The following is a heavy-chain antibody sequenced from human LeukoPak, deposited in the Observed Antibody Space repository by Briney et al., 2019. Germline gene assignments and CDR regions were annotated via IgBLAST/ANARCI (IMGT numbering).Heavy chain of an antibody. CDR1: GGSCSGYY. CDR3: ARERGYSYGSQRKNDY. CDR2: INHSGST. Sequence: SETLSLTCGVYGGSCSGYYWSWIRQHPGKGLEWIGEINHSGSTNYNPSLKSRVTISVDTSKNQFSLKLSSVTAADTAVYHCARERGYSYGSQRKNDYWGQGTLVTVSS. V-gene: IGHV4-34*01. J-gene: IGHJ4*02. D-gene: IGHD5-18*01.